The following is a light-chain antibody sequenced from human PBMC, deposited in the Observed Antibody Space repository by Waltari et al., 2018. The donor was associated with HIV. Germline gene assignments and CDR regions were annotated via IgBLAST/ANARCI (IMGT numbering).Light chain of an antibody. V-gene: IGLV2-8*01. CDR1: SSDIGGYNY. Sequence: QSPLTQPPSASGSPVQSVTISYTGKSSDIGGYNYVSWYQQHPGKAPKLMMYEVFKRPSGVPDRFSGSKSGNTASLTVSGLQAEDEADYYCTSYAGSNNLVFGGGTKLTVL. CDR2: EVF. CDR3: TSYAGSNNLV. J-gene: IGLJ2*01.